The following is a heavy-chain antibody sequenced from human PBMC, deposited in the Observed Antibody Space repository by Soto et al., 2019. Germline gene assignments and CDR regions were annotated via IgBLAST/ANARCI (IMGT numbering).Heavy chain of an antibody. V-gene: IGHV1-2*02. J-gene: IGHJ6*02. Sequence: QVQLVQSGAEVKKPGASVKVSCKASGYTFTGYYMHWVRQAPGQGLEWMGWINPNSGGTNYAQKFQGRVTMTRDTSISTADMELSRLRSDDTAVYYCARGYSSSTVSHYYYGMDVWGQGTTVTVSS. CDR2: INPNSGGT. D-gene: IGHD6-13*01. CDR1: GYTFTGYY. CDR3: ARGYSSSTVSHYYYGMDV.